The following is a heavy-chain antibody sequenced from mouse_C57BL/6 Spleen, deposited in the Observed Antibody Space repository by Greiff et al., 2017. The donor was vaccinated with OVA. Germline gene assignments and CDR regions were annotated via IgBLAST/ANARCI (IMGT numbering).Heavy chain of an antibody. CDR1: GYTFTDYY. Sequence: EVQLQQSGPELVKPGASVKISCKASGYTFTDYYMNWVKQSHGKSLEWIGDINPNNGGTSYNQKFKGKATLTVDKSSSTADMELRSLTSEDSAVYYCARFYYAFDYWGQGTTLTVSS. CDR3: ARFYYAFDY. V-gene: IGHV1-26*01. D-gene: IGHD1-1*01. CDR2: INPNNGGT. J-gene: IGHJ2*01.